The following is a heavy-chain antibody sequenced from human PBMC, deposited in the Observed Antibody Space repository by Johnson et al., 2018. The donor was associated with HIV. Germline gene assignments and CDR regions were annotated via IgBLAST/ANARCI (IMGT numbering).Heavy chain of an antibody. CDR3: ARGGGVVGNAFDI. J-gene: IGHJ3*02. D-gene: IGHD1-26*01. V-gene: IGHV3-30-3*01. Sequence: QVQLVESGGGVVQPGRSLRLSCAASGFTFSSYAMHWVRQAPGKGLEWVAVISYDGSNKYYADSVKGRFTISRDNSKNTLYLQMNSLRAEDTAVYYCARGGGVVGNAFDIWGQGTMVTVSS. CDR2: ISYDGSNK. CDR1: GFTFSSYA.